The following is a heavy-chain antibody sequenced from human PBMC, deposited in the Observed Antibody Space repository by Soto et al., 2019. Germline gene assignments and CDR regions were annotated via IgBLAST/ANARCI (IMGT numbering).Heavy chain of an antibody. J-gene: IGHJ6*02. CDR2: IIDSGGST. D-gene: IGHD1-26*01. CDR3: GKGRSYYYYYGVDV. CDR1: GFTFSSCA. Sequence: EVHLLESGGALVQPGGSLRLSCAASGFTFSSCAMGWVRQAPGKGLEWVSDIIDSGGSTYYAAAVKGRFTISRDNSKSTLYLQMNSLGAEDTAVYYCGKGRSYYYYYGVDVWGQGTTVTVSS. V-gene: IGHV3-23*01.